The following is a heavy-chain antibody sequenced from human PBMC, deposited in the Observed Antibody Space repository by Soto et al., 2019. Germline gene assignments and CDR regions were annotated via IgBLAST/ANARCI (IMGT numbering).Heavy chain of an antibody. CDR1: GVTVSTNY. CDR2: IYSGGST. CDR3: ARASIAAAGYYFDY. D-gene: IGHD6-13*01. J-gene: IGHJ4*02. V-gene: IGHV3-53*01. Sequence: GGSLKLSCAASGVTVSTNYMIWVRQAPGKGLEWVSVIYSGGSTYYADSVKGRFTISRDNSKNTLYLQMNSLRAEDTAVYYCARASIAAAGYYFDYWGQGTLVTVSS.